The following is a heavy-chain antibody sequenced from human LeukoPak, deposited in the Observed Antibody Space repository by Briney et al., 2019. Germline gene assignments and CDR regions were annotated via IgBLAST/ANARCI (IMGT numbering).Heavy chain of an antibody. Sequence: PGGSLRLSCAASGFTFSSYELNWVRQAPGKGLEWVSYISSSGSTIYYADSVKGRFTISRDNAKNSLYLQMNSLRAEDTAVYYCARDPYYGDYVVWGQGTLVTVSS. D-gene: IGHD4-17*01. J-gene: IGHJ4*02. CDR2: ISSSGSTI. CDR3: ARDPYYGDYVV. CDR1: GFTFSSYE. V-gene: IGHV3-48*03.